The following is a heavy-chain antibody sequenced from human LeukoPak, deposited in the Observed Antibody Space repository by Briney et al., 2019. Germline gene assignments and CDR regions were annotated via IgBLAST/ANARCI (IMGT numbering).Heavy chain of an antibody. CDR1: GYTFTDYY. CDR3: ARGRYCGETTCSDFDS. D-gene: IGHD2-21*01. J-gene: IGHJ4*02. CDR2: INPNSGGT. V-gene: IGHV1-2*02. Sequence: GASAKVSCKASGYTFTDYYMHWVRQAPGPGLEWMGWINPNSGGTDYAQKFQGRVTLIRDTSISTAYMELSRLTSDDTAVYYCARGRYCGETTCSDFDSWGQGTLVTVSS.